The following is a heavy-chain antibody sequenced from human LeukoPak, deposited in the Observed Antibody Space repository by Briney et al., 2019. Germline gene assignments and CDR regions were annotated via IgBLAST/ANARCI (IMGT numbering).Heavy chain of an antibody. CDR1: GFTFSSYW. Sequence: GGSLRLSCAASGFTFSSYWMHWVRQAPGKGLVWVSGINSDGSSTTYADSVKGRFTISRDNATNTLYLQMNSLRAEDTAVYYSARDLNVWGQGTTVTVS. CDR2: INSDGSST. V-gene: IGHV3-74*01. CDR3: ARDLNV. J-gene: IGHJ6*02.